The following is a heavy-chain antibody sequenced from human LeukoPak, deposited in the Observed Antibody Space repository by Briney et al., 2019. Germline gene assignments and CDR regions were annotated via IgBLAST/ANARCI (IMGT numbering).Heavy chain of an antibody. Sequence: PGGSLRLSCAASGFTFSSYSMNWVRQAPGKGLEWVGRINSKTDSVTTDYAAPVKGRFTISRDDSKSTLYLQMNSLKTDDTAVYYCTTEPKGYRLFDYWGQGTLVTVSS. V-gene: IGHV3-15*01. D-gene: IGHD5-12*01. CDR3: TTEPKGYRLFDY. CDR1: GFTFSSYS. CDR2: INSKTDSVTT. J-gene: IGHJ4*02.